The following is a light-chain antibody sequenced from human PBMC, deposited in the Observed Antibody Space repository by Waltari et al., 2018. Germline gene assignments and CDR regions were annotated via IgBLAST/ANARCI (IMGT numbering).Light chain of an antibody. J-gene: IGLJ2*01. V-gene: IGLV2-14*03. CDR2: EVT. CDR3: SSYVGTTLHVV. CDR1: SSDVGGYNY. Sequence: QSALTQPAAVSGSPGQSITISCTGSSSDVGGYNYVSWYQKHPGKAPKILIYEVTKRPAAISNRFSGSKSGNTASLTISGLQAEDEAEYHCSSYVGTTLHVVFGGGTKLTVL.